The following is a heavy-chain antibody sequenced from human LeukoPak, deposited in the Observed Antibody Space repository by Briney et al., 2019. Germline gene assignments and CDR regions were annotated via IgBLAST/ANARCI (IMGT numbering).Heavy chain of an antibody. V-gene: IGHV3-23*01. CDR1: GFTFNNYA. D-gene: IGHD6-19*01. CDR3: AKEATARKWLVWGNFDH. CDR2: IGGSGRST. Sequence: GGSLRLSCVGSGFTFNNYAMSWVRQAPGKGLELVAAIGGSGRSTYDADSVRGRFTVSRDNSKNTLYLQMNNLRVEDTAVYFCAKEATARKWLVWGNFDHWGQGTQVTVS. J-gene: IGHJ4*02.